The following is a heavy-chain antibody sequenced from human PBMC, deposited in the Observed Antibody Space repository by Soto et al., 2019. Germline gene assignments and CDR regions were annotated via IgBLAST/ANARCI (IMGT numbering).Heavy chain of an antibody. D-gene: IGHD6-25*01. J-gene: IGHJ4*02. Sequence: QLVQSGTEVKKPGASVKVSCKSSGKTFINYAFSWVRQAPGEGLEYMGMVAAYDGDTWYTQKFRGRVSMTTDTSATSAYMELRSLRFDDTAVYYCVANHGAAGSPRDWGQGTLVIVSS. CDR1: GKTFINYA. CDR2: VAAYDGDT. V-gene: IGHV1-18*01. CDR3: VANHGAAGSPRD.